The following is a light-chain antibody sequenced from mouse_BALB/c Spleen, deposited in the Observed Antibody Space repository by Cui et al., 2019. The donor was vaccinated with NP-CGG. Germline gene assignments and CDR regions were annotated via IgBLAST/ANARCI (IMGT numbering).Light chain of an antibody. CDR3: QQGSNSPLS. V-gene: IGKV4-92*01. CDR2: RTS. J-gene: IGKJ5*01. Sequence: EMVLTQSTVTLTASRGAKVTITCRASSSVSSKYLHWYQQKPGSSPKLLNYRTSILASGVLDSFSGSESENSYTLTISCMQDEVAATYYGQQGSNSPLSFGAGTKLELK. CDR1: SSVSSKY.